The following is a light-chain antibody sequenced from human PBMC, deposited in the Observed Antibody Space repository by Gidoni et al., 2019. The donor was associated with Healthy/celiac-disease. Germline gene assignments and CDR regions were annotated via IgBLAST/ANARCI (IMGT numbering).Light chain of an antibody. CDR3: QQYGSSRET. V-gene: IGKV3-20*01. CDR1: QSVSSSY. CDR2: GAS. Sequence: DIVLTQSPGTLSLSPGESATLSGRASQSVSSSYLAWYQQKPGQAPRLLIYGASSRATGIPDRFSGSGSGTDFTLTISRLEPEDFAVYYCQQYGSSRETFGQGTKVEIK. J-gene: IGKJ1*01.